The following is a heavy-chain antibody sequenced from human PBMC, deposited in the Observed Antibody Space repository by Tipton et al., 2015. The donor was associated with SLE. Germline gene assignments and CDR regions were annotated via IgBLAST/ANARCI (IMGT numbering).Heavy chain of an antibody. Sequence: TLSLTCAVYGESFNGYFWTWIRQPPGKGLEWIAEIIHSGVTNYNPSLKSRVTISVDMSKNQVSLKLSSVTAADTAVYYCARVAPTEVFDYWGQGTLVTVSS. CDR3: ARVAPTEVFDY. D-gene: IGHD1-1*01. CDR2: IIHSGVT. V-gene: IGHV4-34*12. CDR1: GESFNGYF. J-gene: IGHJ4*02.